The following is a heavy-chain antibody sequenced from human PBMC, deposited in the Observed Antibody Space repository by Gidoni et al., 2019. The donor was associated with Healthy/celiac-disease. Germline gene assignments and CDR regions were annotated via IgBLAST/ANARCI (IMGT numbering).Heavy chain of an antibody. CDR2: IYYSGST. V-gene: IGHV4-59*01. D-gene: IGHD6-6*01. J-gene: IGHJ6*03. CDR3: ARNRLPSIAARQYYYYMDV. CDR1: GGSISSYY. Sequence: QVQLQESGPGLVKPSETLSLTCTVPGGSISSYYWSWIRQPPGKGMEWLWYIYYSGSTNYNPSLKIRVTISVDTSKNQFSLKLSSVTAADTAVYYCARNRLPSIAARQYYYYMDVWGKGTTVTVSS.